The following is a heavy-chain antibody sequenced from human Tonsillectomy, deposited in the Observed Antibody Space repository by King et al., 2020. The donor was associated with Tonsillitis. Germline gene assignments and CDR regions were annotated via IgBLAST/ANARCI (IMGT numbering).Heavy chain of an antibody. CDR2: ISWNSGSI. J-gene: IGHJ6*02. CDR1: GFTFDDYA. CDR3: AKAGGSSTRLGWGMDV. V-gene: IGHV3-9*01. Sequence: QLVQSGGGLVQPGRSLRLSCAASGFTFDDYAMHWVRQAPGKGLEWVSGISWNSGSIGYADSVKGRFTISRDNAKNSLYLQMNSLRAEDTALYYCAKAGGSSTRLGWGMDVWGQGTTVTVSS. D-gene: IGHD2-2*01.